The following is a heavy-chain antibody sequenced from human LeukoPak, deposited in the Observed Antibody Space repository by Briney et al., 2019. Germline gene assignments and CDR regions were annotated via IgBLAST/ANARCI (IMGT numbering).Heavy chain of an antibody. CDR2: MNPNSGNT. V-gene: IGHV1-8*01. Sequence: GASVKVSCKASGYTFTSYDINWVRQATRQGLEWMGWMNPNSGNTGYAQKFQGRVTMTRNTSISTAYMELSSLRSEDTAVYYCARAPQTRIAAAGNWGQGTLVTVSS. D-gene: IGHD6-13*01. J-gene: IGHJ4*02. CDR1: GYTFTSYD. CDR3: ARAPQTRIAAAGN.